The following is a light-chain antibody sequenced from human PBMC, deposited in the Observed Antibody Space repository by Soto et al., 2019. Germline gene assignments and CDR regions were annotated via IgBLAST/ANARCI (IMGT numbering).Light chain of an antibody. Sequence: EIVLTQSPGTLSLSPGERATLSCRASQSVSSSYLAWYQQKPGQAPRLLIYGASIRATGSPDRFSGSGSGTDFTLTISRLEPEDFAVYYCQQYGSSPWTFGQGTKVEIK. CDR1: QSVSSSY. J-gene: IGKJ1*01. V-gene: IGKV3-20*01. CDR3: QQYGSSPWT. CDR2: GAS.